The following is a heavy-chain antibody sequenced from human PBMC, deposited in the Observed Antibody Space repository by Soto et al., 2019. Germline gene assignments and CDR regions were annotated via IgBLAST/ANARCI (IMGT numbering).Heavy chain of an antibody. D-gene: IGHD2-21*01. CDR2: IYWDDDN. J-gene: IGHJ4*02. CDR3: AHVFWRGINPYFDY. V-gene: IGHV2-5*02. Sequence: QIALKASGPTLVNPTQTLTLTCTFSGFSLSTYGMGMGWIRQPPGKAPEWLSVIYWDDDNRYSPSLKSRLTITKDTSKSQVVLTLTDVDPVDAATSDCAHVFWRGINPYFDYWGPGSLVTVSS. CDR1: GFSLSTYGMG.